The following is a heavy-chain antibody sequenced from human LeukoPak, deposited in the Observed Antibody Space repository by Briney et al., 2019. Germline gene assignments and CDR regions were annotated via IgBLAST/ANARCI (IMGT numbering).Heavy chain of an antibody. CDR1: GYTFTSYY. J-gene: IGHJ3*02. CDR3: ARYKSVAAAGTTAFDI. Sequence: ASVKVSCKASGYTFTSYYMPWVRQAPGQGLEWMGIINPIGGSKSYAQKFQGRVTMTRDMSTSTVYMELSSLRSEDTAVYYCARYKSVAAAGTTAFDIWGQGTMVTASS. CDR2: INPIGGSK. D-gene: IGHD6-13*01. V-gene: IGHV1-46*01.